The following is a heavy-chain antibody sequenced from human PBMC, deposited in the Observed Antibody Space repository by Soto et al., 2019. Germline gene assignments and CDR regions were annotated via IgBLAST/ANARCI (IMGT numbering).Heavy chain of an antibody. CDR1: GGSISSGDYY. D-gene: IGHD6-19*01. CDR3: AREARGKQYTIDI. Sequence: QVQLQESGPGLVKPSQTLSLTCTVSGGSISSGDYYCSWIRQPPGKGLEWIGYIYYSGSTYYNPSLQSRVNPTVETSKNQVSLQLNFVAARETAVYYGAREARGKQYTIDIWGQGKIVTVSA. J-gene: IGHJ3*02. V-gene: IGHV4-30-4*01. CDR2: IYYSGST.